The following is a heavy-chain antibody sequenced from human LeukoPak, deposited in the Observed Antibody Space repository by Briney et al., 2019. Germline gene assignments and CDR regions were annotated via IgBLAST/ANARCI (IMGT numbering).Heavy chain of an antibody. CDR3: ARDSGDSIAAAGNWFDP. CDR1: EYTFTGYY. CDR2: INPNSGGT. J-gene: IGHJ5*02. V-gene: IGHV1-2*02. Sequence: GASVKVSCKASEYTFTGYYMHWVRQAPGQGLEWMGWINPNSGGTNYAQKFQGRVTMTRDTSISTAYMELSRLRSDDTAVYYCARDSGDSIAAAGNWFDPWGQGTLVTVSS. D-gene: IGHD6-13*01.